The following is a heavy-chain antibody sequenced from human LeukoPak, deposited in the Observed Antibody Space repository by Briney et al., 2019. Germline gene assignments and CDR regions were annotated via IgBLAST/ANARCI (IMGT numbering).Heavy chain of an antibody. J-gene: IGHJ6*03. CDR3: ARKSSVSVDTLSERLGDYYYYMDV. CDR2: IIPIFGTA. V-gene: IGHV1-69*01. CDR1: GGTFSSYA. Sequence: GSSVKVSCKASGGTFSSYAISWVRQAPGQGLEWMGGIIPIFGTANYAQKFQGRVTITADESTSTAYMELSSLRSEDTAVYYCARKSSVSVDTLSERLGDYYYYMDVWGKGTTVTISS. D-gene: IGHD5-18*01.